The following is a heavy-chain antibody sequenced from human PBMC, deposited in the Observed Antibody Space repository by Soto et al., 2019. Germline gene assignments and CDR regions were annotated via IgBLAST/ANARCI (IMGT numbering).Heavy chain of an antibody. CDR2: IYWDDSK. CDR1: GFSFSTSGVG. D-gene: IGHD3-9*01. V-gene: IGHV2-5*02. J-gene: IGHJ4*02. Sequence: SGPTLVNPTQTLTLNCTFSGFSFSTSGVGVGWIRQPPGKALEWLALIYWDDSKHYSPSLRSRLTITKDTSKNQVVLTMTNMDPMDTGTYYCAHKGPEDWPLDYWGQGTLVTAPQ. CDR3: AHKGPEDWPLDY.